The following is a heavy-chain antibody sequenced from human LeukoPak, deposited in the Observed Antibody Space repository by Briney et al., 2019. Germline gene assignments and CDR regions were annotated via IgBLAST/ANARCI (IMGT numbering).Heavy chain of an antibody. CDR2: IRYDGSKK. CDR1: GFTFSSYG. J-gene: IGHJ4*02. V-gene: IGHV3-30*02. Sequence: SGGSLRLSCAASGFTFSSYGMHCVRQAPGKGLEWVAFIRYDGSKKYADSVKGRFTISRDNSKNTLYLQMNSLRAEDTAVYYCAKDWRAYCGADCYSYFDYWGQGTLVTVSS. CDR3: AKDWRAYCGADCYSYFDY. D-gene: IGHD2-21*02.